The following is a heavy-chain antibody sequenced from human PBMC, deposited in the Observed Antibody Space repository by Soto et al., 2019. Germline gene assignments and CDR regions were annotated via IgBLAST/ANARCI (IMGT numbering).Heavy chain of an antibody. CDR1: GFSFRDYD. J-gene: IGHJ6*02. D-gene: IGHD1-26*01. Sequence: EVQLVESGGGSVQPGASLRLSCAASGFSFRDYDMHWVRQRKGKGLEWVSALGAARDPYYVGSVKGRFSVSRDNAQNSLFLQMNNLRVDDTAVYLCARAYLGVLPRRADYYYAMDVWGPGTTVTVSS. CDR2: LGAARDP. V-gene: IGHV3-13*05. CDR3: ARAYLGVLPRRADYYYAMDV.